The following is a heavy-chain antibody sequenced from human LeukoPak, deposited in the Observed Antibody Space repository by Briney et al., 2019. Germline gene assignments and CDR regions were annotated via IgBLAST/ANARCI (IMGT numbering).Heavy chain of an antibody. CDR2: ISSSSSTI. D-gene: IGHD4-11*01. Sequence: PGGSLRLSCAASGFTFSSYNMNWVRQAPGKGLEWVSYISSSSSTIHYADSVKGRFTISRDNAKNSLYLQMNSLRAEDTAVYYCARELFNDYTIGYFDLWGRGTLVTVSS. J-gene: IGHJ2*01. CDR1: GFTFSSYN. V-gene: IGHV3-48*04. CDR3: ARELFNDYTIGYFDL.